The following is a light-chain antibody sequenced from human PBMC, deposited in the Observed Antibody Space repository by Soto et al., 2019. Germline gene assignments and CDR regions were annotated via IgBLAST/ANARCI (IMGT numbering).Light chain of an antibody. CDR2: EVS. Sequence: QSVLTQPASVSGSPGQSITISCTGTSSDVGDYNYVSWYQQHPGKAPKLMIYEVSNRPSGVSNLLSGSQSGNTASLTISGHQAEDEADYYCTSYASSITYVFRTGTKLTVL. J-gene: IGLJ1*01. CDR1: SSDVGDYNY. CDR3: TSYASSITYV. V-gene: IGLV2-14*01.